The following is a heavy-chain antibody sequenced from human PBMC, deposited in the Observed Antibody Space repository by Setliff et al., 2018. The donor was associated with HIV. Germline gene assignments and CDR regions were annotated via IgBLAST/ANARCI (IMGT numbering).Heavy chain of an antibody. Sequence: GGSLRLSCAASGFTFSSYSMNWVRQAPGKGLEWVSYISSSSSTIYYADSVKGRFTISRDNAKNSLYLQMNSLRAEDTAVYYCARGSRAAAGVNWFDPWGQGTLVTVSS. CDR1: GFTFSSYS. D-gene: IGHD6-13*01. CDR2: ISSSSSTI. CDR3: ARGSRAAAGVNWFDP. V-gene: IGHV3-48*01. J-gene: IGHJ5*02.